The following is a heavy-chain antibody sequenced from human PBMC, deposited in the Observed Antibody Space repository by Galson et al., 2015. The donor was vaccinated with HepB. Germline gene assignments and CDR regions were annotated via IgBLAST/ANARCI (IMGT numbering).Heavy chain of an antibody. CDR1: GFTFSDYY. CDR2: VNHSVGT. J-gene: IGHJ4*02. CDR3: ARVSLKYDGFDY. Sequence: LRLSCAASGFTFSDYYMSWIRQAPGKGLEWIGEVNHSVGTNYNPSLKSRVTILMDMSANQFSLELTSVTAADTAVYFCARVSLKYDGFDYWGQGTLVTVSS. V-gene: IGHV4-34*01. D-gene: IGHD1-1*01.